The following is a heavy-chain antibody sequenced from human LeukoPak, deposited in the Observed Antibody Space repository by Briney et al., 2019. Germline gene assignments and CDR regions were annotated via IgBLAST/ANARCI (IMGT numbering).Heavy chain of an antibody. Sequence: SETLSLTCTVSGGSFSSSSYYWGWIRQPPGKGLEWIGTVNHDGTTYHNPSLKSRVTISVDTSKNQFSLKLSSVTAADTAEYYCARVQDTTMCHFDYWGQGTLVTVSS. J-gene: IGHJ4*02. CDR2: VNHDGTT. V-gene: IGHV4-39*07. CDR3: ARVQDTTMCHFDY. CDR1: GGSFSSSSYY. D-gene: IGHD1-1*01.